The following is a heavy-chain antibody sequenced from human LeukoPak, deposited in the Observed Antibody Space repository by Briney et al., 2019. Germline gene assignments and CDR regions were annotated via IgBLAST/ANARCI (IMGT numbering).Heavy chain of an antibody. Sequence: SETLSLTCTVSGGSISSSSYYWGWIRQPPGKGLEWIGSIYYSGSTYYNPSLKSRVTISVDTSKNQFPLKLSSVTAADTAVYYCARSRYYDSSSFDPWGQGTLVTVSS. CDR3: ARSRYYDSSSFDP. V-gene: IGHV4-39*01. CDR1: GGSISSSSYY. J-gene: IGHJ5*02. CDR2: IYYSGST. D-gene: IGHD3-22*01.